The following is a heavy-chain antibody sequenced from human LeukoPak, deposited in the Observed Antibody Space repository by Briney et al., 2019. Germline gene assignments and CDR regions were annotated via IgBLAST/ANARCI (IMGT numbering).Heavy chain of an antibody. CDR2: LYTRGST. V-gene: IGHV4-61*02. CDR1: RGSMNSGSSY. CDR3: ARIGAPAGSWYFDL. J-gene: IGHJ2*01. Sequence: SETLSLTCTVSRGSMNSGSSYWSWIRQPAGKGLEWIVRLYTRGSTDYNPSLKSRVTISVDTSKNLLSLKLNSVTAADTAVYYCARIGAPAGSWYFDLWGPGTLVSVSS. D-gene: IGHD6-13*01.